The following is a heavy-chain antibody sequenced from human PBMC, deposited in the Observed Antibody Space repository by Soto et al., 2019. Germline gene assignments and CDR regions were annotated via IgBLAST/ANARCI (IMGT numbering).Heavy chain of an antibody. CDR2: ISAYNGNT. CDR1: GYTFTSYG. CDR3: ARYCSSTSCYAVAAHFDY. D-gene: IGHD2-2*01. V-gene: IGHV1-18*01. J-gene: IGHJ4*02. Sequence: QVQLVQSGAEVKKPGASVKVSCKASGYTFTSYGISWVRQAPGQGLEWMGWISAYNGNTNYEQKLQGRVTMTTDTSTSTAYMELRSLRSDDTAVYYCARYCSSTSCYAVAAHFDYWGQGTLVTVSS.